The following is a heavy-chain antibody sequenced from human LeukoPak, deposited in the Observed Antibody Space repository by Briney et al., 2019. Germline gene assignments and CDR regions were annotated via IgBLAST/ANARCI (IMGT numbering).Heavy chain of an antibody. CDR3: ARRGTSSGWYGSLSFDY. V-gene: IGHV4-59*08. Sequence: ASGTLSLTCTVSGGSISGYYWSWIRQPPGKGLEWIGYIYYSGSTNYNPSLKSRVTISVDTSKNQFSLKLSSVTAAGTAVYYCARRGTSSGWYGSLSFDYWGQGTLVTVSS. J-gene: IGHJ4*02. CDR1: GGSISGYY. D-gene: IGHD6-19*01. CDR2: IYYSGST.